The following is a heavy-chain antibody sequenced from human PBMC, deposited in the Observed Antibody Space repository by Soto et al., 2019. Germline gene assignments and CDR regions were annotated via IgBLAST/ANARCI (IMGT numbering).Heavy chain of an antibody. J-gene: IGHJ5*02. CDR1: GGSISSYY. D-gene: IGHD3-3*01. Sequence: SETLSLTCTVSGGSISSYYWSWIRQPPGKGLEWIGYIYYSGSTNYNPSLKSRVTISVDTSKNQFSLKLSSVTAADTAVYYCARASPGDFWSGNNWFDPWGQGTLVTVSS. CDR3: ARASPGDFWSGNNWFDP. CDR2: IYYSGST. V-gene: IGHV4-59*01.